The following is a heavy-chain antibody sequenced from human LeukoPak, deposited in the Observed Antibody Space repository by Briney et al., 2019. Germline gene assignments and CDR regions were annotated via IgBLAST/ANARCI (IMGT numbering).Heavy chain of an antibody. V-gene: IGHV4-4*02. CDR1: GVSITSGNW. Sequence: SETLSLTCGVSGVSITSGNWWSWVRQPPGKGLEWIGEIYHSGSINYNPSLKSRVTISVDKSKNQFSLKLSSVTAADTAVYYCASQTYGDYVEYYFDYWGQGTLVTVSS. CDR2: IYHSGSI. D-gene: IGHD4-17*01. CDR3: ASQTYGDYVEYYFDY. J-gene: IGHJ4*02.